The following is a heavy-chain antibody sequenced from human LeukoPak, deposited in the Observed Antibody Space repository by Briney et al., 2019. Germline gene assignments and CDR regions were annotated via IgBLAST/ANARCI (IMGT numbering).Heavy chain of an antibody. Sequence: GGSLRLSCAASGFTFSSYSMNWVRQAPGKGLEWVSSISSSSSYIYYADSVKGRFTISRDNAKNSLYLQMNSLRAEDTAVYYCARDGAEGYCSGGSCPVDAFDIWGQGTMVTVSS. V-gene: IGHV3-21*01. CDR3: ARDGAEGYCSGGSCPVDAFDI. CDR1: GFTFSSYS. J-gene: IGHJ3*02. CDR2: ISSSSSYI. D-gene: IGHD2-15*01.